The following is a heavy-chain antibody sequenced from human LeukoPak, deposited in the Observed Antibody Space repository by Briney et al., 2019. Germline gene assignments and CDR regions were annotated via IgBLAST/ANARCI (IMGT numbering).Heavy chain of an antibody. CDR1: GFSFDDYA. CDR3: ADLGITMIGGV. D-gene: IGHD3-10*02. Sequence: PGGSMRLSWAASGFSFDDYAMHWVRHAPGRGMEWDSGIRWNSGSIGYADSVKGRFTISRDNAKNSLYLQMNSRRAEDTAVYYCADLGITMIGGVWGKGTTVTISS. V-gene: IGHV3-9*01. CDR2: IRWNSGSI. J-gene: IGHJ6*04.